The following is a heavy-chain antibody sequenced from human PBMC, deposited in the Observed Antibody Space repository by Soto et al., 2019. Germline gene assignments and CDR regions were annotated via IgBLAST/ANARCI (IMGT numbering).Heavy chain of an antibody. CDR2: ISGSGGST. CDR3: AKEFGMITGVNEY. Sequence: GGSLRLSCAASGITFSSYAMSWVRQAPGKGLEWVSTISGSGGSTYYADSVKGRFTISRDNSKNTLYLQMNSLRDEDTAVYYCAKEFGMITGVNEYWGQGPLVTVSS. D-gene: IGHD3-16*01. CDR1: GITFSSYA. V-gene: IGHV3-23*01. J-gene: IGHJ4*02.